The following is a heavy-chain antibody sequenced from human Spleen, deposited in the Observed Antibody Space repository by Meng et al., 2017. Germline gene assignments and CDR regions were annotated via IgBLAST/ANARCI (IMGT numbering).Heavy chain of an antibody. CDR3: TRDGYSDCSRTSCFDS. CDR1: GYTLTNYA. Sequence: QVQLVQSGSELRKPWASMKVSCKASGYTLTNYAINWLRQAPGQGLQGMGWIDTNTGNPTYVPGFTGRLVFSLDTSVSTAYLQLSGLKADDTAVYSCTRDGYSDCSRTSCFDSWGQGTLVTVSS. D-gene: IGHD2-2*01. V-gene: IGHV7-4-1*02. J-gene: IGHJ4*02. CDR2: IDTNTGNP.